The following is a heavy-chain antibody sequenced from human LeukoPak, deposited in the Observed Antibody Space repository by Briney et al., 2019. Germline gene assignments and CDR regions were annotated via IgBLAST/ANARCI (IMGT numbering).Heavy chain of an antibody. J-gene: IGHJ5*02. CDR2: IYYSGST. CDR3: ARAALFRWFDP. Sequence: PSQTLSLTCTVSGGSISRGGYYWSWIPQHPGKGLEWRGKIYYSGSTYYNPSLKSRVTIAVDTSMNQFSLKLSSVTAADTAVYYCARAALFRWFDPWGQGTLVTVSS. V-gene: IGHV4-31*03. CDR1: GGSISRGGYY. D-gene: IGHD2/OR15-2a*01.